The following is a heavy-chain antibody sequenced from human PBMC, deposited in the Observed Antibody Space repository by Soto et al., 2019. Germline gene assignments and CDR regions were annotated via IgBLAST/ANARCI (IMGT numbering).Heavy chain of an antibody. CDR3: ASRIDSSSWVEYFQH. CDR1: GFTFSSYG. Sequence: ESGGGVVQPGRSLRLSCAASGFTFSSYGMHWVRQAPGKGLEWVAVISYDGSNKYYADSVKGRFTISRDNSKNTLYLQMNSLRAEDTAVYYCASRIDSSSWVEYFQHWGQGTLVTVSS. D-gene: IGHD6-13*01. V-gene: IGHV3-30*03. J-gene: IGHJ1*01. CDR2: ISYDGSNK.